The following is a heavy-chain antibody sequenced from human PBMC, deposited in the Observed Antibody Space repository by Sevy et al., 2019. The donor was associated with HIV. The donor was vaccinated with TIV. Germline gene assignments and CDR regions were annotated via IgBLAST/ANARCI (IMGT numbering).Heavy chain of an antibody. V-gene: IGHV3-23*01. D-gene: IGHD4-17*01. CDR3: ARLGGYGDTYYYYAMDV. Sequence: GGSLRLSCAASGFTFSPYGMTWVRQAPGKGLEWVSSMSGSGAFTQYADSVKGRYTISRDNSKNILYLQMNSLRAEDTAVYYCARLGGYGDTYYYYAMDVWGQGTTVTVSS. CDR1: GFTFSPYG. J-gene: IGHJ6*02. CDR2: MSGSGAFT.